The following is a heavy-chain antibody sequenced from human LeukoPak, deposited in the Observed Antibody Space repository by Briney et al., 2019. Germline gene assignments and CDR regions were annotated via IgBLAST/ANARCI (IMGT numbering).Heavy chain of an antibody. CDR3: ARSGNNYYYYMDV. D-gene: IGHD2/OR15-2a*01. CDR1: GFTLSTYW. CDR2: IKQDGSEK. V-gene: IGHV3-7*01. Sequence: GGSLRLSCAASGFTLSTYWMSWVRQAPGKGLEWVANIKQDGSEKYYVDSVKGRFTISRDNAKNSLYLQVNSLRAEDTAVYYCARSGNNYYYYMDVWGKGTTVTVSS. J-gene: IGHJ6*03.